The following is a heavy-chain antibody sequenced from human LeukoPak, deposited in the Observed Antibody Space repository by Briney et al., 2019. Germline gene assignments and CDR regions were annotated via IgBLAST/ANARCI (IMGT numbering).Heavy chain of an antibody. CDR1: GYTFTSYD. CDR2: MNPNSGNT. J-gene: IGHJ4*02. D-gene: IGHD6-13*01. CDR3: ARGRKLRGQQLVPYYFDY. V-gene: IGHV1-8*01. Sequence: VASVKVSCKASGYTFTSYDINWVRQATGQGLEWMGWMNPNSGNTGYAQKFQGRVTMTRNTSISTAYMGLSSLRSEDTAVYYCARGRKLRGQQLVPYYFDYWGQGTLVTVSS.